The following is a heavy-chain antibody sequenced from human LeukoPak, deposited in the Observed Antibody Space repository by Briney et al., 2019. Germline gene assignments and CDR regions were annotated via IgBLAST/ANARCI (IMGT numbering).Heavy chain of an antibody. D-gene: IGHD1-26*01. CDR1: GFMFRTYG. Sequence: GGSLRLSCVASGFMFRTYGMHWVRQAPGKGLEWMAFVRDDGSTKYYGDPVKGRFTISRDNSKSMLYLQVNSLRAEDTAVYYCAKAFSGTLEFDYWGQGTLVTVSS. J-gene: IGHJ4*02. CDR2: VRDDGSTK. V-gene: IGHV3-30*02. CDR3: AKAFSGTLEFDY.